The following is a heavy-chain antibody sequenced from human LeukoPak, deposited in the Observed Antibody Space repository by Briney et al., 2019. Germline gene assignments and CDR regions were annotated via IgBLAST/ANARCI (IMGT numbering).Heavy chain of an antibody. CDR1: GYTFTGYY. J-gene: IGHJ4*02. CDR3: ERLVKV. V-gene: IGHV1-2*02. Sequence: SSVKVSCKASGYTFTGYYIHWVRQAPGQGLEWMGWINPHSGGTNYAQKFQGGGTISVDTAKNQFSLKLSPVTAADTAVYYCERLVKVWGQGTLVTVSS. D-gene: IGHD6-13*01. CDR2: INPHSGGT.